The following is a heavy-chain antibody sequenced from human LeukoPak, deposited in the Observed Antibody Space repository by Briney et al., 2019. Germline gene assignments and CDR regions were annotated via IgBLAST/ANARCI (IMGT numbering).Heavy chain of an antibody. V-gene: IGHV4-59*08. Sequence: SETLSLTCTVSGGSISSYYWSWIRQPPGKGLEWIGYIYYSGSTNYNPSLKSRVTISVDTSKNQFSLKLSSVTAADTAVYYCARHTPYYDILTGYQSIYYFDYWGQGTLVTVSS. J-gene: IGHJ4*02. CDR1: GGSISSYY. CDR2: IYYSGST. D-gene: IGHD3-9*01. CDR3: ARHTPYYDILTGYQSIYYFDY.